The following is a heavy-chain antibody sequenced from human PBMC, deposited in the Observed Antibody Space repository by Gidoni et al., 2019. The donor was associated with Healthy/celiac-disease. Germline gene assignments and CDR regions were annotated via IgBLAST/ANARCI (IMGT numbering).Heavy chain of an antibody. V-gene: IGHV3-23*01. CDR1: GFTFSSYA. Sequence: EVQLLASGGGLVQPGGSLRLSCAASGFTFSSYAMSWVRQAPGKGLEWVSAISGSGGSTYYADSVKGRFTISRDNSKNTLYLQMNSLRAEDTAVYYCAKDGPFYDFWSGYQIDYWGQGTLVTVSS. CDR3: AKDGPFYDFWSGYQIDY. CDR2: ISGSGGST. D-gene: IGHD3-3*01. J-gene: IGHJ4*02.